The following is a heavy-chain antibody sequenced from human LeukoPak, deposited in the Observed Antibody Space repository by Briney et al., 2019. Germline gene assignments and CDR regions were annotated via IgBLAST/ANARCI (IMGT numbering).Heavy chain of an antibody. CDR1: GFTFSSYW. CDR3: AKASTTGNPRGAIDY. V-gene: IGHV3-7*01. J-gene: IGHJ4*02. Sequence: QPGGSLRLSCAASGFTFSSYWMSWVRQAPGKGLEWVANIKQDGSEEYYVDSVKGRFTISRDNAKNSLYLQMNSLRAEDTAVYYCAKASTTGNPRGAIDYWGQGTLVTVSS. D-gene: IGHD4-17*01. CDR2: IKQDGSEE.